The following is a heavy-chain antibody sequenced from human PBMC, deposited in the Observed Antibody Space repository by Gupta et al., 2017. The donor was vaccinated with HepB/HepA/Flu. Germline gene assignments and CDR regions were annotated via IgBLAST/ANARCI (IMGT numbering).Heavy chain of an antibody. J-gene: IGHJ3*02. CDR1: GGSISSSNW. CDR3: ARVSIHREGSHDAFDI. CDR2: IYHSGST. Sequence: QVQLQESGPGLVKPSGTLSLTCAVSGGSISSSNWWSWVRQPPGKGLEWIGEIYHSGSTNYNPSLKSRVTISVYKSKNQFSLKLSSVTAADTAVYYCARVSIHREGSHDAFDIWGQGTMVTVSS. V-gene: IGHV4-4*02.